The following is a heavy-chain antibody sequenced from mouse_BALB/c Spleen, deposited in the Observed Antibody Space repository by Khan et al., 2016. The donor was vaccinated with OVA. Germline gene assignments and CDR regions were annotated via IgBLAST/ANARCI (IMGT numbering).Heavy chain of an antibody. D-gene: IGHD1-1*01. CDR3: ARHNYYGYSLDY. J-gene: IGHJ4*01. V-gene: IGHV3-2*02. CDR1: GYSITSNYA. CDR2: ISYSGST. Sequence: EVELVESGPGLVKPSQSLSLTCTVTGYSITSNYAWSWIRQFPGNKLEWMGYISYSGSTSYNPSLKSRISITRDTSENQFFLQFNSLTTEDTATYYYARHNYYGYSLDYWGQGTSVTFSS.